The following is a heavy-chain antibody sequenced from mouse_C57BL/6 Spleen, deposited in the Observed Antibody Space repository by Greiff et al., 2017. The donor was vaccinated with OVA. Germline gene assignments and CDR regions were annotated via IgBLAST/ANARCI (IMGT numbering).Heavy chain of an antibody. CDR2: INPYNGGT. V-gene: IGHV1-19*01. D-gene: IGHD3-2*02. Sequence: VQLQQSGPVLVKPGASVKMSCKASGYTFTDYNMNWVKQSHGKSLEWIGVINPYNGGTSYNQKFKGKATLTVDKSSSTAYMELISLTSEDSAVYYCGRKAQADYYALDYWGQGTSVTVSS. CDR3: GRKAQADYYALDY. J-gene: IGHJ4*01. CDR1: GYTFTDYN.